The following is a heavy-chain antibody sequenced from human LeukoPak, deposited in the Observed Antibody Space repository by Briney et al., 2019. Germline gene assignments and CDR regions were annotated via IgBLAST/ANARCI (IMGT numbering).Heavy chain of an antibody. J-gene: IGHJ4*02. V-gene: IGHV3-21*01. D-gene: IGHD2-21*01. Sequence: GGSLRLSCAASGFTFSSYSMNWVRQAPGKGLEWVSSISGSSSYIYYADSVKGRFTISRDNAKNSLYLQMNSLRAEDTAVYYCARGGGGAGFDYWGQGTLVTVSS. CDR3: ARGGGGAGFDY. CDR2: ISGSSSYI. CDR1: GFTFSSYS.